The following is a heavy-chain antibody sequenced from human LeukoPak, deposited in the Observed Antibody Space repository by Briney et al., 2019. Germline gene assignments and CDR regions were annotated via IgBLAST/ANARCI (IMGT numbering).Heavy chain of an antibody. Sequence: GGSLRLSCAVTGFTFSSFWMTWVRQAPGKGLEWVANINEDGRDKYYVDSVKGRFSISRDNAKNSLYLQMNSLRAEDTAVDYCAIGGWLGYWGQGTLVTVSS. CDR3: AIGGWLGY. CDR2: INEDGRDK. CDR1: GFTFSSFW. V-gene: IGHV3-7*01. J-gene: IGHJ4*02. D-gene: IGHD6-19*01.